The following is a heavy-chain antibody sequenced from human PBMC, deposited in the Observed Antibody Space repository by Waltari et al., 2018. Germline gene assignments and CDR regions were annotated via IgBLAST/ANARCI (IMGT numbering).Heavy chain of an antibody. J-gene: IGHJ4*02. CDR3: ARDRRGYFDY. V-gene: IGHV3-21*01. CDR1: GFASSGYG. CDR2: ISGDSRFI. D-gene: IGHD3-16*01. Sequence: EVQLVESGGGLVKPGGSLRLCREASGFASSGYGMNWVRQAPGKGLEWVSSISGDSRFIYYADSVNGRFTISSDDAKNSLYLQMNSLRVEDTAVYYCARDRRGYFDYWGPGTLVSVSS.